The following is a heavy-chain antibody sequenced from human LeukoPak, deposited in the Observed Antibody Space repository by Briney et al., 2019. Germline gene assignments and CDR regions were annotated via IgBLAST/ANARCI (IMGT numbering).Heavy chain of an antibody. CDR3: ARGGRNFGVGLHGFDY. V-gene: IGHV1-46*01. CDR1: GYTFTGYY. J-gene: IGHJ4*02. D-gene: IGHD1-26*01. Sequence: ASVKVSCKASGYTFTGYYMHWVRQAPGQGLEWMGIINPSGGSTSYAQKFQGRVTMTRDMSTSTVYMELSSLRSEDTAVYYCARGGRNFGVGLHGFDYWGQGTLVTASS. CDR2: INPSGGST.